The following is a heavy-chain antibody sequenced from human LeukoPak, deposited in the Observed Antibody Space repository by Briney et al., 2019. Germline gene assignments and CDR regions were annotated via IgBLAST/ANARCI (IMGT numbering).Heavy chain of an antibody. CDR2: FYYSGSA. CDR1: GGSISSYY. CDR3: AVRESGGTAFDF. J-gene: IGHJ4*02. D-gene: IGHD1-26*01. Sequence: PSETLSLTCAVSGGSISSYYWSWIRQPPGKGLEWIGYFYYSGSANYNPSLKSRVTISVDTSGNQFSLKLTSVTAADTAVYFCAVRESGGTAFDFWGQGTLVTVSS. V-gene: IGHV4-59*01.